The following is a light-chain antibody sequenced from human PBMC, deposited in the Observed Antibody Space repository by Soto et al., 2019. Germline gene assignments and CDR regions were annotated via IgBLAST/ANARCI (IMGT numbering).Light chain of an antibody. J-gene: IGKJ1*01. Sequence: DIQMTQSPSTLSASVRDRVTIFCRASQTINNLLAWYQHKPGKAPKLLIYEASTLESGVPSRFSGSGSGTEFTLTISRLQPDDFGTYYCQQYNNYPWTFGQGTKVEIK. CDR3: QQYNNYPWT. V-gene: IGKV1-5*03. CDR1: QTINNL. CDR2: EAS.